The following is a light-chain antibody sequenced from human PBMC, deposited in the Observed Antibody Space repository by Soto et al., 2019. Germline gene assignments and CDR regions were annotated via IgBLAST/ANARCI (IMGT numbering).Light chain of an antibody. CDR1: SSDVGGYNY. CDR3: SSYTSSSPVV. V-gene: IGLV2-8*01. J-gene: IGLJ2*01. Sequence: QSALTQPPSASGSPGQSVTISCTGTSSDVGGYNYVSWYQQHPGKAPKLMIYEVIKRPSGVPDRFSGSKSGNTASLTVSGLQAEDEADYYCSSYTSSSPVVFGGGTKLTVL. CDR2: EVI.